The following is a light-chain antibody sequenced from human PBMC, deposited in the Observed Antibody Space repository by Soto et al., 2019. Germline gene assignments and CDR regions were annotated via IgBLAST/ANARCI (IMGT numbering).Light chain of an antibody. CDR2: AAS. CDR3: QEYNSAPFT. J-gene: IGKJ3*01. CDR1: QGISNY. Sequence: DIQMTQPPSSLSASVGDRVSITCRASQGISNYLAWYQQKPGKVPNLLIYAASTLQSEVPSPFSVSRSGTDFTLTISSLQPEDVASYYCQEYNSAPFTFGPGTTVDVK. V-gene: IGKV1-27*01.